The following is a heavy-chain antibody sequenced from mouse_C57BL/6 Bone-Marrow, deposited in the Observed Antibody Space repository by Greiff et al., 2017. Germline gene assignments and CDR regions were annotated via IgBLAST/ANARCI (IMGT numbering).Heavy chain of an antibody. J-gene: IGHJ1*03. Sequence: VQLQQSGAELVRPGTSVKVSCKASGYAFTNYLIEWVKQRPGQGLEWIGVINPGSGGTNYNEKFKGKATLTADKSSSTAYMQLSSLTSEDSAVYFCARSDYGPYWYFDVWGTGTTVTVSS. V-gene: IGHV1-54*01. CDR2: INPGSGGT. CDR3: ARSDYGPYWYFDV. CDR1: GYAFTNYL. D-gene: IGHD1-1*01.